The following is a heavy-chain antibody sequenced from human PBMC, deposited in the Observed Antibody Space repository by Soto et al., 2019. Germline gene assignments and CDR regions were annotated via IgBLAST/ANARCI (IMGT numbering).Heavy chain of an antibody. Sequence: SETLSLTCTASGGSISSYYWSWIRQPPGKGLEWIGYIYYSGSTNYNPSLKSRVTISVDTSKNQFSLKLSSVTAADTAVYYCARDSASTRWREGSYFDYWGQGTLVTVSS. D-gene: IGHD2-8*01. CDR1: GGSISSYY. CDR3: ARDSASTRWREGSYFDY. CDR2: IYYSGST. V-gene: IGHV4-59*01. J-gene: IGHJ4*02.